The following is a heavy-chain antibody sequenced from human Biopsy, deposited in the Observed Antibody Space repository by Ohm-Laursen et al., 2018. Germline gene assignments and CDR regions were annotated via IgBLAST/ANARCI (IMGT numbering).Heavy chain of an antibody. V-gene: IGHV4-59*08. J-gene: IGHJ4*02. CDR2: ISNSGNT. Sequence: SQTLSLTCIVSGDSINSSYWSWIRQPPGKGLEWIGFISNSGNTNYNPSLKSRVTISVDTSKNQIPLKLDSVTVAATAVFYCARRGSGGRSFDYWGQGSLVTVSS. CDR1: GDSINSSY. D-gene: IGHD2-15*01. CDR3: ARRGSGGRSFDY.